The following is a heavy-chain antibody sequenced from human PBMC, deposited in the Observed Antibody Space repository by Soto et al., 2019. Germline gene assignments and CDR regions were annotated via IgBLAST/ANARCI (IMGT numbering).Heavy chain of an antibody. CDR1: GFTFSSYA. J-gene: IGHJ6*02. Sequence: GGSLRLSCAASGFTFSSYAMNWVRQAPGKGLEWVSGINGSGGSTYYAGSVKGRFTISRDNSKNTLYLQMHSLRVEDTAVYYCAKVYSGTIYGYYYYGMDVWGQGTTVTVSS. V-gene: IGHV3-23*01. CDR3: AKVYSGTIYGYYYYGMDV. D-gene: IGHD3-3*01. CDR2: INGSGGST.